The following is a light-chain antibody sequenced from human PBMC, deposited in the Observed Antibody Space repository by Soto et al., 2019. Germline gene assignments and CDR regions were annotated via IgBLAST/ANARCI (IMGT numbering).Light chain of an antibody. CDR3: CSYETSSTYV. CDR1: SSDVGSYNL. V-gene: IGLV2-23*01. J-gene: IGLJ1*01. Sequence: QSALTQPASMSGSPGQSITISCTGTSSDVGSYNLVSWYQHHPGKTPKLMIYEGSRRPSGVSNRFSASKSGNTASLTISGLQAEDEAEYYCCSYETSSTYVFGSGTKLTVL. CDR2: EGS.